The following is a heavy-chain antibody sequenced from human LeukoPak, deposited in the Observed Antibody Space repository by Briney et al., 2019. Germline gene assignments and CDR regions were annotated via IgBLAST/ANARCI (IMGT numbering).Heavy chain of an antibody. CDR1: GFTFTNYA. J-gene: IGHJ6*02. V-gene: IGHV3-30*04. CDR2: ISSDGSNN. CDR3: ARDRFFTSSYVMDV. D-gene: IGHD2-2*01. Sequence: GGSLRLSCAASGFTFTNYAMHWVRQAPGKGLEWVALISSDGSNNHYADSVKGRFTISRDNSKNTLFLQMNSLRPEDTAMFYCARDRFFTSSYVMDVWGQGTTVTVSS.